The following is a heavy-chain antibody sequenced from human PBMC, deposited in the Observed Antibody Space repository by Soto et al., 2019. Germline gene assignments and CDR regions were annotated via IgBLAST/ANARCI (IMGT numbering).Heavy chain of an antibody. Sequence: ASVKVSCKASGGTFSSYAISWVRQAPGQGLEWMGGIIPIFGTANYAQRFQGRVTMARDISIATAYMELSSLRSDDTAIYYCARMATFGSLNWFDPWGQGTLVTVSS. J-gene: IGHJ5*02. CDR1: GGTFSSYA. CDR3: ARMATFGSLNWFDP. CDR2: IIPIFGTA. D-gene: IGHD3-16*01. V-gene: IGHV1-69*05.